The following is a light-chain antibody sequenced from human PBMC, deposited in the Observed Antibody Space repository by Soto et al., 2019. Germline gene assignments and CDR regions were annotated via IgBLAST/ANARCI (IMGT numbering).Light chain of an antibody. Sequence: EIVLTQSPGTLSLSPGERATLSCRASQSVSSSYLAWYQQKPGHAPRLIIYGASSRATGIPDRFSGSGSGTDFTLTISRLEPEYFAVYYCQLYGSSLWSVGQWSEVEIE. CDR3: QLYGSSLWS. J-gene: IGKJ1*01. CDR2: GAS. CDR1: QSVSSSY. V-gene: IGKV3-20*01.